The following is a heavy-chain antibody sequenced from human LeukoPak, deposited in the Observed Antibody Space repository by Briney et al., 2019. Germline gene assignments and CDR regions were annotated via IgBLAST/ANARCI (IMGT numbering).Heavy chain of an antibody. CDR1: SGSISSSSYN. Sequence: SKTLSLTCTISSGSISSSSYNWGWIRQPPGKGLDWIADIYYSGSTYYNPSLKSRVSISIDTSNNHFSLRLSSVTAADTALYYCARRRYYDSTGYLDWGQGTLVTVSS. CDR2: IYYSGST. D-gene: IGHD3-22*01. V-gene: IGHV4-39*02. J-gene: IGHJ1*01. CDR3: ARRRYYDSTGYLD.